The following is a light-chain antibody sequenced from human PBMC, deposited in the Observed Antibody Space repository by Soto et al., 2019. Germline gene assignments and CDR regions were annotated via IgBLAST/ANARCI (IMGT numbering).Light chain of an antibody. V-gene: IGKV1-12*01. CDR1: QGVSKW. Sequence: DIQLTQPPSSLSASLGDRVTITCRTSQGVSKWLAWYQQKPGKAPILLIHGASNLQTGVPSRFSGSGSGTDFVLTITSLQPEDIATYFCQQANSFPLTFGQGTRLEIK. CDR3: QQANSFPLT. J-gene: IGKJ5*01. CDR2: GAS.